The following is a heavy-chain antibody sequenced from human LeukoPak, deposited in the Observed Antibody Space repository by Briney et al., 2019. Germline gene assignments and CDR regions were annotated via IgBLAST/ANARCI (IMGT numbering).Heavy chain of an antibody. V-gene: IGHV4-39*01. CDR3: ARQGEDIVVVPAAIAGVDFDY. CDR2: IYYSGST. Sequence: SETLSLTCTVSGGSIGSSSYYWGWVRQPPGKGLEWIGSIYYSGSTYYNPSLKSRVTISVDASKNQFSLKLSSVTAADTAVYYCARQGEDIVVVPAAIAGVDFDYWGQGTLVTVSS. J-gene: IGHJ4*02. D-gene: IGHD2-2*01. CDR1: GGSIGSSSYY.